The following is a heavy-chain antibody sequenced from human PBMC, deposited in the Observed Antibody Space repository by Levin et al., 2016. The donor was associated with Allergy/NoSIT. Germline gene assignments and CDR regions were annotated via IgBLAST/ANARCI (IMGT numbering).Heavy chain of an antibody. D-gene: IGHD3-22*01. CDR1: GISFRSYE. J-gene: IGHJ6*02. Sequence: GGSLRLSCAGTGISFRSYEMNWVRQAPGKGLEWISYISADGTTTYYADSVKGRFTVSRDNTANSLVLQMNSLRAEDTAIYYCARDRSSGSPYFYQYGMDVWGQGTTVTVSS. V-gene: IGHV3-48*03. CDR2: ISADGTTT. CDR3: ARDRSSGSPYFYQYGMDV.